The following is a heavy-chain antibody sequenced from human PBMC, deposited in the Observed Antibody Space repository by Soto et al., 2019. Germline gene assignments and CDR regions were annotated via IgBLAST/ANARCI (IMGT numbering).Heavy chain of an antibody. V-gene: IGHV1-69*13. CDR3: ARDSNFYGGNSVDAFDI. Sequence: ASVKVSCKASGGTFSSYAISWVRQAPGQGLEWMGGIIPIFGTANYAQKFQGRVTITADESTSTAYMELSSLRSEDTAVYYCARDSNFYGGNSVDAFDIWGQGTRVTVSS. J-gene: IGHJ3*02. D-gene: IGHD4-17*01. CDR2: IIPIFGTA. CDR1: GGTFSSYA.